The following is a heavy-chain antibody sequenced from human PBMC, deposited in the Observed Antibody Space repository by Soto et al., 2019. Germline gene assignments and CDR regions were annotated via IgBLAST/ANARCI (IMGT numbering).Heavy chain of an antibody. Sequence: EVQLVESGGGLVQPGGPLRLSCAASGFTFSDYYMDWVRQLPGMGLEWVGRTRNKANNYAAEYAPSVRGRFTISRHDSEDSMFLQLNSLKTEDTAVYYCARDTGGSYDFWGQGALVTVSS. CDR3: ARDTGGSYDF. CDR1: GFTFSDYY. J-gene: IGHJ4*02. CDR2: TRNKANNYAA. V-gene: IGHV3-72*01. D-gene: IGHD1-26*01.